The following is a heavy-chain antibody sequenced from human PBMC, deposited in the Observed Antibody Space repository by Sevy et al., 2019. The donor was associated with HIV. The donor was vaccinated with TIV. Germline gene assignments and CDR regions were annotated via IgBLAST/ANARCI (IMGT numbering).Heavy chain of an antibody. CDR3: ARVGGYYYDSSGYSY. Sequence: GGSLRLSCAASGFTFSSYSMNWVRQAPGKGLEWVSYISSSSSTIYYADSVKGRFTISRDNAKNSLYLQMNSLRAEDTAVYYCARVGGYYYDSSGYSYWGQGTLVTVSS. J-gene: IGHJ4*02. V-gene: IGHV3-48*01. D-gene: IGHD3-22*01. CDR1: GFTFSSYS. CDR2: ISSSSSTI.